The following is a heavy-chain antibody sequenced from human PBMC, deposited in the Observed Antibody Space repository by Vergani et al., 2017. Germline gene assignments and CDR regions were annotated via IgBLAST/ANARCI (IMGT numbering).Heavy chain of an antibody. CDR2: IYTRGST. Sequence: QVQLQESGPGLVKPSETLSLTCTVSGGSISSYYWSWIRQPAGKGLEWIGRIYTRGSTNYYPSLKSRVTMSVDTSKNQFSLKLSSVTAADTAVYYCARWDCSSTSCRFDYWGQGTLVTVSS. D-gene: IGHD2-2*01. V-gene: IGHV4-4*07. CDR1: GGSISSYY. CDR3: ARWDCSSTSCRFDY. J-gene: IGHJ4*02.